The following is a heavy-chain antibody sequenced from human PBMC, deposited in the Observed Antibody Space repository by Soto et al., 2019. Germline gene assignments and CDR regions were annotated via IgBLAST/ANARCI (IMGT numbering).Heavy chain of an antibody. D-gene: IGHD4-17*01. J-gene: IGHJ6*02. CDR3: ARAPMDDYGNYYDGMDV. CDR1: GGSFRGYS. V-gene: IGHV4-34*01. Sequence: QVQLQQWGAGLLKPSETLSLTCGVSGGSFRGYSWNWIRQSPEQGLEWIGEINDRGITSYTPSLRSRVTISLDTSTNRFSLTLTSVTAADTAIYYCARAPMDDYGNYYDGMDVWGQGTTITVS. CDR2: INDRGIT.